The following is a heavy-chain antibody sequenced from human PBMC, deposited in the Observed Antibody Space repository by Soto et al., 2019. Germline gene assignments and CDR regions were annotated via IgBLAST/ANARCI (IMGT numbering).Heavy chain of an antibody. CDR1: GGTFSSYA. D-gene: IGHD3-9*01. V-gene: IGHV1-69*13. J-gene: IGHJ4*02. CDR3: ARLRPTDILTGPYDY. Sequence: SVKVSCKASGGTFSSYAISWVRQAPGQGLEWMGGIIPIFGTANYAQKFQGRVTITADESTSTAYMELSSLRSEDTAVYYCARLRPTDILTGPYDYWGQGPLVNGSS. CDR2: IIPIFGTA.